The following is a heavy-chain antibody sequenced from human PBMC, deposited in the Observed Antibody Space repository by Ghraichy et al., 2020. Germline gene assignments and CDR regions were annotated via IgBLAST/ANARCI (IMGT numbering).Heavy chain of an antibody. CDR1: GGSISSYY. CDR3: AGSWGAAAGSDY. Sequence: SETLSLTCTVSGGSISSYYWSWIRQPPGKGLEWIGYIYYSGSTNSNPSLKSRVTISVDTSKNQFSLKLSSVTAADTAVYYCAGSWGAAAGSDYWGQGTLVTVSS. D-gene: IGHD6-13*01. CDR2: IYYSGST. J-gene: IGHJ4*02. V-gene: IGHV4-59*01.